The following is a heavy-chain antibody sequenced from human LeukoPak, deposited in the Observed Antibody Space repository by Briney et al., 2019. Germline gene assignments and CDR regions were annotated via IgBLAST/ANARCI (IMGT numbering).Heavy chain of an antibody. Sequence: GGSLRLSCAASGFTFSSYGMHWVRQAPGKGLEWVAVISYDGSNKYYADSVKGRFTISRDNSKNTLYLQMNSLRAEDTAVYYCAKVVMVRARGNWFDPWGQGTLVTVSS. CDR3: AKVVMVRARGNWFDP. J-gene: IGHJ5*02. V-gene: IGHV3-30*18. D-gene: IGHD3-10*01. CDR1: GFTFSSYG. CDR2: ISYDGSNK.